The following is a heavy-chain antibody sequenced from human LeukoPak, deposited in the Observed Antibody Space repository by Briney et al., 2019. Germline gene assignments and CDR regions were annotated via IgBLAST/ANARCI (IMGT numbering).Heavy chain of an antibody. Sequence: ASVKVSCKASGYTFTSYYMHWVRQAPGQGLEWMGWINPNSGGTNYAQKFQGWVTMTRDTSISTAYMELSRLRSDDTAVYYCARSRSCSGGSCYSGLDYWGQGTLVTVSS. CDR1: GYTFTSYY. CDR2: INPNSGGT. CDR3: ARSRSCSGGSCYSGLDY. J-gene: IGHJ4*02. D-gene: IGHD2-15*01. V-gene: IGHV1-2*04.